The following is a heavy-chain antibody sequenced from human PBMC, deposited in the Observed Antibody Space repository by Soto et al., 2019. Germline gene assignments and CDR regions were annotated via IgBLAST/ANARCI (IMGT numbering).Heavy chain of an antibody. CDR1: GFTFSSYS. CDR3: ARDLNSGLFDY. CDR2: ISSSSSTT. V-gene: IGHV3-48*01. J-gene: IGHJ4*02. D-gene: IGHD2-15*01. Sequence: EVQLVESGGGLVQPGGSLRLSCAASGFTFSSYSMNWVRQAPGKGLEWVSYISSSSSTTYYADSVKGRFTISRDNAKNSLYLQMNSLRAEDTAVYYCARDLNSGLFDYWGQGTLVTVSS.